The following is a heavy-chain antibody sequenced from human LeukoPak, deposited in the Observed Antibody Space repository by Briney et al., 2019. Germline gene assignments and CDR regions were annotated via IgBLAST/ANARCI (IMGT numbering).Heavy chain of an antibody. J-gene: IGHJ4*02. CDR3: ARRGALWLRSRTQSPYYFDY. Sequence: SSETLSLTCAVYGGSFSGYYWTWIRQPPGKGPEWIGEINHIGSTNYSPSFKSRVTISVDTSKNQSYLKLSSVTAADTAVYFCARRGALWLRSRTQSPYYFDYWGQGTLVTVSS. V-gene: IGHV4-34*01. CDR2: INHIGST. CDR1: GGSFSGYY. D-gene: IGHD5-12*01.